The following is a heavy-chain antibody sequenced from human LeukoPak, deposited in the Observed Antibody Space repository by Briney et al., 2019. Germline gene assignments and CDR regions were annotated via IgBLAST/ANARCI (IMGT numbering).Heavy chain of an antibody. CDR2: INPNSGGT. CDR3: AGSGSYSSWFDP. V-gene: IGHV1-2*02. CDR1: GYTFTGFY. Sequence: ASVKVSCKASGYTFTGFYMHWVRQAPGQGLEWMGWINPNSGGTNYAQKFQGRVTMTRDTSISTAYMELSRLRSDDTAVYYCAGSGSYSSWFDPWGQGTLVTVSS. J-gene: IGHJ5*02. D-gene: IGHD1-26*01.